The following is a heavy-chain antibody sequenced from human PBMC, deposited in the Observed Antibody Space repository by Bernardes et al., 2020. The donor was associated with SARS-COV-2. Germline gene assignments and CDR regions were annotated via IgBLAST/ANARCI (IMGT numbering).Heavy chain of an antibody. D-gene: IGHD1-26*01. J-gene: IGHJ4*02. CDR3: ARDKWEQQPTLRRLGFDY. CDR1: GGSISSGSYY. V-gene: IGHV4-61*02. Sequence: SETLSLTCTVSGGSISSGSYYWSWIRQPAGKGLEWIGRIYTSGSTNYNPSLKSRVTISVDTSKNQFSLKLSSVTAADTAVYYCARDKWEQQPTLRRLGFDYWGQGTLFTVSS. CDR2: IYTSGST.